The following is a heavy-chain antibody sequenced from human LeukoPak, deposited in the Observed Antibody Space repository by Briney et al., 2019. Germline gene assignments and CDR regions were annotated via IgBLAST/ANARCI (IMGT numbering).Heavy chain of an antibody. CDR1: GFTFGSYA. CDR3: ARVRVIVVPTDAFDI. J-gene: IGHJ3*02. D-gene: IGHD3-22*01. V-gene: IGHV3-30-3*01. Sequence: GGSLRLSCAASGFTFGSYAMHWVRQAPGKGLEWVAVISYDGSNKYYADSVKGRFTISRDNSKNTLYLQMNSLRAEDTAVYYCARVRVIVVPTDAFDIWGQGTMVTVSS. CDR2: ISYDGSNK.